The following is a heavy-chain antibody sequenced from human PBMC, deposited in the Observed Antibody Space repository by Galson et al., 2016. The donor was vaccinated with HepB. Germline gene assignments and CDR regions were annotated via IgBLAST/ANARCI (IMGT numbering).Heavy chain of an antibody. J-gene: IGHJ5*02. CDR1: GFSLNTSGMC. CDR3: GQVVWQQLVPVPVT. V-gene: IGHV2-70*13. CDR2: IDWDDDK. D-gene: IGHD6-13*01. Sequence: PALVKPTQTLTLTCTFSGFSLNTSGMCVSWIRQPPGKALEWLAVIDWDDDKYYSTSLKTRLTISKDTSKNQVVLTMTNVDPVDTATDYCGQVVWQQLVPVPVTWGQGTLVTVSS.